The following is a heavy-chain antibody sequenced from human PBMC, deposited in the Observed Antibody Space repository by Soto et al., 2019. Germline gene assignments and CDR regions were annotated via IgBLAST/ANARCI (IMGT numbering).Heavy chain of an antibody. Sequence: QVQLQESGPGLVKPSGTLSLTCAVSGGSISDNWWSWARQPPGKGLEWIGEISHTGTTHYNPSLWSRVTISIAKSKYRFSLNLSSVTAADTAVYYCARHIAVPRTRGFDFWGQGTLVTVFS. CDR3: ARHIAVPRTRGFDF. D-gene: IGHD6-19*01. V-gene: IGHV4-4*02. CDR1: GGSISDNW. CDR2: ISHTGTT. J-gene: IGHJ4*02.